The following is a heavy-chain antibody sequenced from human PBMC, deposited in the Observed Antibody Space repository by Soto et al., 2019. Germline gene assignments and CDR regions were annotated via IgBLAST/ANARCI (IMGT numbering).Heavy chain of an antibody. J-gene: IGHJ4*02. CDR3: ARDYWSGSSGDFDY. Sequence: ASETLSLTCTVSGGSVSSGSYYWSWIRQPPGKGLEWIGYIYYSGSTNYNPSLKSRVTISVDTSKNQFSLKLSSVTAADTSVYYCARDYWSGSSGDFDYWGQGTLVTVSS. CDR2: IYYSGST. V-gene: IGHV4-61*01. D-gene: IGHD3-22*01. CDR1: GGSVSSGSYY.